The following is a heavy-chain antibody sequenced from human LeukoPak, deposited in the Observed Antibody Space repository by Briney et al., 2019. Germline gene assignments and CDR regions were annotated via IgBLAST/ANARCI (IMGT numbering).Heavy chain of an antibody. J-gene: IGHJ4*02. D-gene: IGHD3-22*01. CDR3: ARDGGGDYYDSSGYPYYFDY. CDR2: IIPILGIA. CDR1: GGTFISYA. Sequence: SVKVSCKASGGTFISYAISWVRQAPGQGLEWMGRIIPILGIANYAQKFQGRVTITADKSTSTAYMELSSLRSEDTAVYYCARDGGGDYYDSSGYPYYFDYWGQGTLVTVSS. V-gene: IGHV1-69*04.